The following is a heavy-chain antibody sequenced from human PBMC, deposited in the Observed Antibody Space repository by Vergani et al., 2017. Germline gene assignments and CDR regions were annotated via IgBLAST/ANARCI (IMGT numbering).Heavy chain of an antibody. Sequence: QVQLVQSGAEVKKPGSSVKVSCKASGGTFSSYTISWVRQAPGQGLEWMGRIIPILGIANYAQKFQGRVTITADKSTSTAYMELSSLRSEDTAVYYCATAVPDFWSGYAPRGGDYFDYWGQGTLVTVSS. J-gene: IGHJ4*02. CDR1: GGTFSSYT. V-gene: IGHV1-69*02. CDR2: IIPILGIA. D-gene: IGHD3-3*01. CDR3: ATAVPDFWSGYAPRGGDYFDY.